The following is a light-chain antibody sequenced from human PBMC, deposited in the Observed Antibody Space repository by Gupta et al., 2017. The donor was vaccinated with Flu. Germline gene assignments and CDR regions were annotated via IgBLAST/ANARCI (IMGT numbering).Light chain of an antibody. Sequence: PSSLSASVGDRVTITCRSSQSISSYLHWYQQKAGETPKLPIYAPSSSQSGVPSRFSGSGSGRDITLIISRLPPEDFATSCSEQSDSTPQTFGGGTKVEIK. CDR1: QSISSY. CDR3: EQSDSTPQT. CDR2: APS. V-gene: IGKV1-39*01. J-gene: IGKJ4*01.